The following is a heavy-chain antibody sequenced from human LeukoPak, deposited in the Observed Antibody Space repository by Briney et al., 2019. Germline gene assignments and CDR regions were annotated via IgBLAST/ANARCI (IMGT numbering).Heavy chain of an antibody. CDR2: ISSSTAYT. J-gene: IGHJ3*02. CDR3: AKDKPSGWYFAFDI. Sequence: KAEGSLRLSCAASGFIFSTYSMTWVRQAPGKGLEWVASISSSTAYTAYADSVKGRFTISRDNAKNSLFLQMNSLRAEDTAVYYCAKDKPSGWYFAFDIWGQGTMVTVSS. V-gene: IGHV3-21*06. CDR1: GFIFSTYS. D-gene: IGHD6-19*01.